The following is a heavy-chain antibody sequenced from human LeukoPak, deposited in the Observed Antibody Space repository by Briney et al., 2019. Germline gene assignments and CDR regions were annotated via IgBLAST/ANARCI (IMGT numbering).Heavy chain of an antibody. CDR3: ARENDPGGFDY. V-gene: IGHV4-59*01. D-gene: IGHD1-1*01. CDR2: IYYSGST. J-gene: IGHJ4*02. CDR1: GGSISSYY. Sequence: PSETLSLTCTVSGGSISSYYWSWIRQPPGKGLEWIGYIYYSGSTNYNPSLKSRVTISVDTSKNQFSLKLSSVTAADTAVYYCARENDPGGFDYWGQGTVVTVSS.